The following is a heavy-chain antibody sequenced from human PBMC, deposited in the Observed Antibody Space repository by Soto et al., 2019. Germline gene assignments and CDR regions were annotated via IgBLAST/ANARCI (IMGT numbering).Heavy chain of an antibody. J-gene: IGHJ6*02. CDR3: ALQGFGPLPGLVDV. V-gene: IGHV4-59*08. D-gene: IGHD3-10*01. CDR2: VHHSWGS. Sequence: QVQLQESGPGLVKPSETLSLSCTVSCGYISSYYWSWFRQSPGKRMEWIGYVHHSWGSSYNPSLQSRVAISLDTSTSQFSLKVPSVTATATAVYYCALQGFGPLPGLVDVWGQGTTVTVSS. CDR1: CGYISSYY.